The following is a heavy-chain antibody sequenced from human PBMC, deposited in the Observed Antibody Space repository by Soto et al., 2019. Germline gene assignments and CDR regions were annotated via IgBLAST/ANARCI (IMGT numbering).Heavy chain of an antibody. V-gene: IGHV1-69*12. D-gene: IGHD5-12*01. CDR2: IIPTIGTT. Sequence: QVQLVQSGAEVKKPGSSVKVSCKASGDTFTIFAISWVRQAPGQGLECMGGIIPTIGTTNYAQRFQGRITITGDESTGTSYMELRSLKSEDTAVYYCARDLGSGYDPGDYWGQGTLVTVSS. CDR1: GDTFTIFA. CDR3: ARDLGSGYDPGDY. J-gene: IGHJ4*02.